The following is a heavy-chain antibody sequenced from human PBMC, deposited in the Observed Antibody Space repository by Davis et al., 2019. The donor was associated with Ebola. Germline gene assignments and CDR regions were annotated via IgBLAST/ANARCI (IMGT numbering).Heavy chain of an antibody. Sequence: LKISCAASGFTLRGNAITWVRQAPGRGLEWVSDIRGNGNTHYADSVKGRFTISRDNSKNTLYLQMNSLRAEDTAVYYCAKEGQKWELLWDYWGQGTLVTVSS. J-gene: IGHJ4*02. D-gene: IGHD1-26*01. V-gene: IGHV3-23*01. CDR1: GFTLRGNA. CDR2: IRGNGNT. CDR3: AKEGQKWELLWDY.